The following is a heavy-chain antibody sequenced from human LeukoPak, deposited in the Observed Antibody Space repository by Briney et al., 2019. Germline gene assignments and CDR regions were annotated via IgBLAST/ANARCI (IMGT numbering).Heavy chain of an antibody. J-gene: IGHJ4*02. CDR3: ARDLDSSSSFDY. V-gene: IGHV1-2*02. Sequence: ASVKVSCKASGYTFTGYYMHWVRQAPGQGLEWMGWINPNSGGTNYAQKFQGRVTMTRDTSISTAYMELSRLRSDDTAVYYCARDLDSSSSFDYWGRGTLVTVSS. D-gene: IGHD6-6*01. CDR1: GYTFTGYY. CDR2: INPNSGGT.